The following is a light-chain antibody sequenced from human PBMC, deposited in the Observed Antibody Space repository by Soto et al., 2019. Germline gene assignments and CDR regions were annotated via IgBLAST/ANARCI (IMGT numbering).Light chain of an antibody. CDR2: GAS. J-gene: IGKJ1*01. V-gene: IGKV3-15*01. CDR3: QKYNNWPWT. CDR1: QSISDT. Sequence: EIVMTQSPATLSLSPGGRATLSCRASQSISDTLAWYQQKTGQAPRLLIYGASTRAPGLPARFSGSGSGTDFTLTISRLQSEDFAVYYCQKYNNWPWTCGQGTKVDIK.